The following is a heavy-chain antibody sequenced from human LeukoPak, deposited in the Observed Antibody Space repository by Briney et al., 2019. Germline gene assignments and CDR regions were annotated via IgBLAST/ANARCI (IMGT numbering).Heavy chain of an antibody. V-gene: IGHV4-4*09. CDR1: GGSISSYY. D-gene: IGHD3-10*01. CDR3: ARSPYYYGSGSYSVNWFDP. Sequence: SETLSLTCTVSGGSISSYYSSWIRQPPGKGLEWIGYIYTSGSTNYNPSLKSRVTISVDTSKNQFSLKLTSVTAADTAVYYCARSPYYYGSGSYSVNWFDPWGQGTLVTVSS. J-gene: IGHJ5*02. CDR2: IYTSGST.